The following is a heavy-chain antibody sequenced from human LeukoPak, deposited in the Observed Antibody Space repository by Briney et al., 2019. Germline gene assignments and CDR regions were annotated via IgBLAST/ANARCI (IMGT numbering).Heavy chain of an antibody. J-gene: IGHJ6*02. CDR3: AKVVAYYYGMDV. V-gene: IGHV3-23*01. CDR1: GFTFSTYT. Sequence: PGGSLSLSCAASGFTFSTYTMAWVCQAPGGGVGWVSGISDNGGRTYYADSVKGRFAISRDDSKNTLYLQMNSLRAEDTAVYYCAKVVAYYYGMDVWGQGTTVTVSS. CDR2: ISDNGGRT. D-gene: IGHD2-21*01.